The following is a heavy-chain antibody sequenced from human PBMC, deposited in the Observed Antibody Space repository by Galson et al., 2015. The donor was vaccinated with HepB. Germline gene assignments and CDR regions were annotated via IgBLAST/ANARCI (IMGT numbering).Heavy chain of an antibody. D-gene: IGHD2/OR15-2a*01. V-gene: IGHV3-23*01. CDR3: AKDYGSTRFTFDY. CDR1: GFTFSRYS. Sequence: SLRLSCAASGFTFSRYSMNWVRQAPGRGLECVSAINDSGGTTHSVDSVKGRFTITSDNAKNTLYLQMNSQRAEDTAIYYCAKDYGSTRFTFDYSGRGTLGTVSS. CDR2: INDSGGTT. J-gene: IGHJ4*02.